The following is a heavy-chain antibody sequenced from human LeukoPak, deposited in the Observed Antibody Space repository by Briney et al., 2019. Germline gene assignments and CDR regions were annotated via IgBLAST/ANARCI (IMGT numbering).Heavy chain of an antibody. Sequence: SETLSVTCAVYVGSFSVYYWRWIRQPPGEGLERRVETYHSGSTNYNPSLKSRVTISVDTSKNQFSLKLSSVTAADTAVYYCARVYYYGSVDVWGKGTTVTVSS. D-gene: IGHD3-10*01. J-gene: IGHJ6*04. CDR1: VGSFSVYY. CDR2: TYHSGST. CDR3: ARVYYYGSVDV. V-gene: IGHV4-34*01.